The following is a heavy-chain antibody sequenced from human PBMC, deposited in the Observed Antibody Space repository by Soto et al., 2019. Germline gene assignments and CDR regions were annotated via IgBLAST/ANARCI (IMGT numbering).Heavy chain of an antibody. D-gene: IGHD1-1*01. CDR1: GFMFSSAW. V-gene: IGHV3-15*01. J-gene: IGHJ4*02. CDR3: VEGWNDF. Sequence: EVQLVESGGDLVKPGGSLRLSCVTSGFMFSSAWMSWFRQAPGKGLEWVGRIKSKADGGARDYAAPVKGRISISRDDSTNTLYLQMKRLRAEDTAVYYCVEGWNDFWGQGTLVTVSS. CDR2: IKSKADGGAR.